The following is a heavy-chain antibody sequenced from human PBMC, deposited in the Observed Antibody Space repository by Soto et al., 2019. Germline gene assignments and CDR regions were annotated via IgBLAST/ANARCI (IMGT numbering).Heavy chain of an antibody. V-gene: IGHV1-69*06. J-gene: IGHJ6*02. D-gene: IGHD6-13*01. CDR1: GGTFNSHA. CDR3: ASDRISTWRSAMDV. CDR2: IIPIFDTP. Sequence: SVKVSCKASGGTFNSHAISWVRQAPGQGVEWMGGIIPIFDTPNYAQKFQGRVTITADKSTSTAYMEVTSLRYEDTAVYYCASDRISTWRSAMDVWGQGTTVTVSS.